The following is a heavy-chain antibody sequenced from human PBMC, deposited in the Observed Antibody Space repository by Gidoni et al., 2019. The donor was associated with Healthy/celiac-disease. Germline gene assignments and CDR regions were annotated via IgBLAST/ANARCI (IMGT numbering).Heavy chain of an antibody. Sequence: EVQLLESGGGLVQPGGALSISCAASGFSFSGSAMHWVRQASGKGLEWVGRIRSNANSYATAYAAAVKGRFTIYRDDSKNTAYLQMNSLKTEDTAVYYCTRRDGPYGMDVWGQGTTVTVSS. V-gene: IGHV3-73*02. CDR3: TRRDGPYGMDV. CDR2: IRSNANSYAT. J-gene: IGHJ6*02. CDR1: GFSFSGSA.